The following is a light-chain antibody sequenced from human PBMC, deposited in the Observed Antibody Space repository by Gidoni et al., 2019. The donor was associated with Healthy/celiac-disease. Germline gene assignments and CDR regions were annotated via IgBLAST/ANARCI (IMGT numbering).Light chain of an antibody. V-gene: IGKV1-39*01. CDR2: AAS. CDR3: QQSYSTPLT. CDR1: QSISSY. J-gene: IGKJ4*01. Sequence: DSKMTQSPSSLSASVGDRVTITCRASQSISSYLNWYQQKPGKAPKLLIYAASSLQSGVPSRFSGSGSATGFTLTISSLQPEDFATYYCQQSYSTPLTFXGXTKVEIK.